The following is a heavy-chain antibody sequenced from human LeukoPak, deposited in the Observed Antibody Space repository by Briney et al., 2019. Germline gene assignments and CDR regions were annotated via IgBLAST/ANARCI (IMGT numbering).Heavy chain of an antibody. D-gene: IGHD2-2*02. CDR1: GYTFTGYY. J-gene: IGHJ4*02. V-gene: IGHV1-2*02. Sequence: GASVKVSCKASGYTFTGYYMHWVRQAPGQGLEWMGWINPNSGGTNYAQKLQGRVTMTRDTSISTAYMELSRLRSDDTAVYYCARSRLSLYTSAPVDFDYWGQGTLVTVSS. CDR2: INPNSGGT. CDR3: ARSRLSLYTSAPVDFDY.